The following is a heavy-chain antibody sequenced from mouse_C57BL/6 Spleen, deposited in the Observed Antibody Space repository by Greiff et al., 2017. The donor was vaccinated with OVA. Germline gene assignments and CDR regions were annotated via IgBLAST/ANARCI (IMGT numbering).Heavy chain of an antibody. J-gene: IGHJ4*01. CDR3: ARRRRYDYYYAMDY. CDR2: IDPSDSYT. Sequence: QVQLQQPGAELVKPGASVKLSCKASGYTFTSYWMQWVKQRPGQGLEWIGEIDPSDSYTNYNQKFKGKATLTVDTSSSTAYMQLSSLTSEDSAVYYCARRRRYDYYYAMDYWGQGTSVTVSS. CDR1: GYTFTSYW. V-gene: IGHV1-50*01. D-gene: IGHD2-4*01.